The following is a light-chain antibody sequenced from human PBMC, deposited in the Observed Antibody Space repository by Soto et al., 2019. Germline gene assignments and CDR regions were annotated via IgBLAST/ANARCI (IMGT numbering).Light chain of an antibody. J-gene: IGKJ5*01. Sequence: DILLTQSPGTLSLSPGERAALSCRASQSVSSNLAWYQQKPGQPTRLLIYGASTRANGIPARFSGSGSGTEFTLTISSLQSEDFAVYYYQQYNNWHPITFGQGTRLEIK. CDR2: GAS. CDR1: QSVSSN. V-gene: IGKV3-15*01. CDR3: QQYNNWHPIT.